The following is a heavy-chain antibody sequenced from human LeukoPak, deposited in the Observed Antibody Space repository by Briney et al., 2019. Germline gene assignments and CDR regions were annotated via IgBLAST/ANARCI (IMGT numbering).Heavy chain of an antibody. CDR2: INPNSGGT. Sequence: ASVKVSCKASGYTFTGYYMHWVRQAPGQGLEWMGWINPNSGGTNYAQKFQGRVTMTRDTSISTAYMELSRLRSDDTAVYYCAREFNWDYGDYYFDYWGQGTLVTVSS. CDR1: GYTFTGYY. D-gene: IGHD4-17*01. J-gene: IGHJ4*02. V-gene: IGHV1-2*02. CDR3: AREFNWDYGDYYFDY.